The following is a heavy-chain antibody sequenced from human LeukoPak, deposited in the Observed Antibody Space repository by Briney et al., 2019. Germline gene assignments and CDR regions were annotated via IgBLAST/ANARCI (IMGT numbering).Heavy chain of an antibody. D-gene: IGHD5-24*01. J-gene: IGHJ4*02. V-gene: IGHV3-73*01. CDR3: TRGATTIFDY. Sequence: GGSLRLSCAASGFTFSGSAMHWVRQASGKGLEWAGRIRSKANSYATAYAASVKGRFTISRDDSKNTAYLQMNSLKTEDTAVYYCTRGATTIFDYWGQGTLVTVSS. CDR2: IRSKANSYAT. CDR1: GFTFSGSA.